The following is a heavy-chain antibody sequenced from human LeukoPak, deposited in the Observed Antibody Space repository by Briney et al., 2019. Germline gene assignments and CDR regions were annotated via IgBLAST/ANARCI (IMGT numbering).Heavy chain of an antibody. V-gene: IGHV3-23*01. D-gene: IGHD6-19*01. CDR1: GFTFSNAW. CDR3: AKARATIAVAGPLGY. Sequence: PGGSLRLSCAASGFTFSNAWMSWVRQAPGKGLEWVSAISGSGGSTYYADSVKGRFTISRDNSKNTLYLQMNSLRAEDTAVYYCAKARATIAVAGPLGYWGQGTLVTVSS. CDR2: ISGSGGST. J-gene: IGHJ4*02.